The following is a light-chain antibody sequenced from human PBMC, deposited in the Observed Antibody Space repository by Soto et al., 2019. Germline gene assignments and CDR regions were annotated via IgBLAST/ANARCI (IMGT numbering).Light chain of an antibody. CDR3: QHYNSYSEA. Sequence: IQMSQSPSTLSGSVGVRVALTCRASQTISSWLAWYQQKPGKAPKPLIYKASTLKSGVPSRFSGSGSGTEFTLTISSLQPDDFATYYCQHYNSYSEAFGQGTKVDIK. CDR2: KAS. V-gene: IGKV1-5*03. J-gene: IGKJ1*01. CDR1: QTISSW.